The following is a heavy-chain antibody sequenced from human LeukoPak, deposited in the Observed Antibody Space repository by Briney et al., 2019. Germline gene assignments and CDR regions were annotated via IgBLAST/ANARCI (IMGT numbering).Heavy chain of an antibody. V-gene: IGHV3-30*02. CDR3: AKDSQEFDY. CDR2: IRSDGSNK. Sequence: PGGSLRLSCGASGFTFSSYGMHWVHQAPGNGLEWMAFIRSDGSNKYYADSVKGRFTISRDNSKNTLYLQMNSLRAEDTAVYYCAKDSQEFDYWGQGTLVTVSS. J-gene: IGHJ4*02. CDR1: GFTFSSYG.